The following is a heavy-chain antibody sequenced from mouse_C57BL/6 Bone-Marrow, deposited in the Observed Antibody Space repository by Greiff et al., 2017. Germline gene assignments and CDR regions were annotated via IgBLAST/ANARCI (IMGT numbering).Heavy chain of an antibody. CDR1: GFTFSSYA. Sequence: EVMLVESGGGLVKPGGSLKLSCAASGFTFSSYAMSWVRQTPEKRLEWVATISDGGSYTYYPDTVKGRFTISRDNAKNNLYLQMSHLKSEDTAMYYCERDLTVYEAGYAYWGQGTLVTVAA. V-gene: IGHV5-4*01. J-gene: IGHJ3*01. CDR3: ERDLTVYEAGYAY. D-gene: IGHD1-3*01. CDR2: ISDGGSYT.